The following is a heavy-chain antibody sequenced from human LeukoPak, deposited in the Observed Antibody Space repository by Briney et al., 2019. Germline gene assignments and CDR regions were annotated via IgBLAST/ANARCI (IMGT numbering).Heavy chain of an antibody. CDR2: ISSSSSYI. D-gene: IGHD7-27*01. J-gene: IGHJ4*02. CDR3: ARDKGNWEHY. V-gene: IGHV3-21*01. CDR1: GFTFSSYS. Sequence: GGPLRLSCAASGFTFSSYSMNWVRQAPGKGLEWVSSISSSSSYIYYADSVKGRFTISRDNAKNSLYLQMNSLRAEDTAVYYCARDKGNWEHYWGQGTLVTVPS.